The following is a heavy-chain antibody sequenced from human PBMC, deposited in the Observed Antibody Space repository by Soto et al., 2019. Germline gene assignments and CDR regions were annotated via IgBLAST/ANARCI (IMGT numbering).Heavy chain of an antibody. D-gene: IGHD6-6*01. Sequence: PGGSLRLSCAASGFTFSSYGMHWVRQAPGKGLEWVAVISYDGSNKYYADSVKGRFTISRDNSKNTLYLQMNSLRAEDTAVYYCAKVSSSSSYGMDVWGQGTTVTVSS. J-gene: IGHJ6*02. CDR3: AKVSSSSSYGMDV. CDR1: GFTFSSYG. CDR2: ISYDGSNK. V-gene: IGHV3-30*18.